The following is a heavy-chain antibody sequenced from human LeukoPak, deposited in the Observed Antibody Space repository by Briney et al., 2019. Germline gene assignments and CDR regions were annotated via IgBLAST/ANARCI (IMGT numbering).Heavy chain of an antibody. CDR2: IWYDGSNK. J-gene: IGHJ6*02. CDR1: GFTFSSYG. CDR3: ARDQVTIFGVVIIHPPYYYYGMDV. Sequence: GGSLRLSCAASGFTFSSYGMHWVRQAPGKGLEWVAVIWYDGSNKYYADSVKGRFTISRDNSKNTLYLQMNSLRAEDTAVYYCARDQVTIFGVVIIHPPYYYYGMDVWGQGTTVTASS. V-gene: IGHV3-33*01. D-gene: IGHD3-3*01.